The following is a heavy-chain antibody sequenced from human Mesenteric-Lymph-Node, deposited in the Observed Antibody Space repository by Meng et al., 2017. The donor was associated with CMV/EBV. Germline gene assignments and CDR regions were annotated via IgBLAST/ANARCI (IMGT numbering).Heavy chain of an antibody. V-gene: IGHV4-34*01. D-gene: IGHD4-23*01. J-gene: IGHJ5*02. CDR1: GGSFSGYS. CDR2: INHSGST. Sequence: SLTCAVYGGSFSGYSWSWIRQPPGKGLEWIGEINHSGSTNYNPSLKSRVTISVDTSKNQFSLKLSSVTAADTAVYYCARGGNSRFDPWGQGTLVTVSS. CDR3: ARGGNSRFDP.